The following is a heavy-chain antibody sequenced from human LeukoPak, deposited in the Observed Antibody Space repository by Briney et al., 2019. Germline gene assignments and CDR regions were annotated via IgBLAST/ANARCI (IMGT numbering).Heavy chain of an antibody. CDR2: IRYDGSDK. Sequence: PGGSLRLSCTASGIIFSSYGIHWVRQAPGKGLEWVAFIRYDGSDKYYGDSVRGRFTISRDNSKNMMYLQMTSLRAEDTAVYYCVNFRGDNTALSEYWGQGTLVTVSS. CDR1: GIIFSSYG. V-gene: IGHV3-30*02. CDR3: VNFRGDNTALSEY. D-gene: IGHD3-10*01. J-gene: IGHJ4*02.